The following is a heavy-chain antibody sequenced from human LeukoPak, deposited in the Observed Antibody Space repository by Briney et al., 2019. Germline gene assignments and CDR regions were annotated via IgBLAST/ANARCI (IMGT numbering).Heavy chain of an antibody. V-gene: IGHV3-23*01. D-gene: IGHD2-2*01. J-gene: IGHJ4*02. Sequence: GGSLRLSCAASGFTFSSYAMSWVRQAPGKGLEWVSTISISGGSTYYADSVKGRFTISRDNSKNTLYLQMNSLRAEDTAVYYCAKGYCSSTSCYPNYWGQGTLVTVSS. CDR3: AKGYCSSTSCYPNY. CDR2: ISISGGST. CDR1: GFTFSSYA.